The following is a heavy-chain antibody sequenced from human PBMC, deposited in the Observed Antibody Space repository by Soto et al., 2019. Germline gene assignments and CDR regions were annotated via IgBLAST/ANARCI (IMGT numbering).Heavy chain of an antibody. D-gene: IGHD1-26*01. CDR1: GGSISDIF. CDR2: AHYSRTA. V-gene: IGHV4-59*08. J-gene: IGHJ3*02. Sequence: QVQLQESGPGLVLPSETLSLTCSVTGGSISDIFWNWVRRPPGQGLEWIGYAHYSRTAKYNPSLKSRVTMSRDSSKNQISLRLSSVTAADTAIYYCAKWVSPHRAFDIWGQGTMVTVSS. CDR3: AKWVSPHRAFDI.